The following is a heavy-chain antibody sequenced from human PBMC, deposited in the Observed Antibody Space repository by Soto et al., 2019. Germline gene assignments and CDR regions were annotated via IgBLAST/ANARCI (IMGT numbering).Heavy chain of an antibody. V-gene: IGHV1-18*03. Sequence: KRACKGSGYGLTVDGSSWRLQAPGQGLEWMGWINAYNGNTNYAQKLQGRVTMTTDTSTSTAYMELRSLRSDDMAVYYCARDVGYGLIDYWGQRTLVTGSS. J-gene: IGHJ4*02. CDR3: ARDVGYGLIDY. CDR1: GYGLTVDG. CDR2: INAYNGNT. D-gene: IGHD5-18*01.